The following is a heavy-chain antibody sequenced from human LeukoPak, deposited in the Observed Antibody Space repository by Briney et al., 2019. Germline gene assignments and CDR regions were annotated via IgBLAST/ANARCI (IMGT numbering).Heavy chain of an antibody. J-gene: IGHJ4*02. CDR1: GYRFTGHY. CDR2: INASSGST. D-gene: IGHD3-10*01. V-gene: IGHV1-46*01. CDR3: ARIGSGSYSDY. Sequence: GASVTVSCKASGYRFTGHYMHWVRQAPGQGLEWVGIINASSGSTSYAQKFQGRVAMTRDTSTRTVYMELSSLRSEDTAVYYCARIGSGSYSDYWGQGSLVTVSS.